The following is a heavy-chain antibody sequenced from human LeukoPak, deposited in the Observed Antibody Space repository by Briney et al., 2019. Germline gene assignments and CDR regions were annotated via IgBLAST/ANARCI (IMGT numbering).Heavy chain of an antibody. CDR1: GGSISNYY. D-gene: IGHD6-13*01. V-gene: IGHV4-59*08. CDR2: IYYSGST. Sequence: SETLSLTCTVSGGSISNYYWSWIRQPPGKGLEWIGYIYYSGSTNYNPSLKSRVTISVDTSKKQFSLNLSSVTAADTAVYYCARHGPERFSSSWYGAFDVRGQGTMVTVST. CDR3: ARHGPERFSSSWYGAFDV. J-gene: IGHJ3*01.